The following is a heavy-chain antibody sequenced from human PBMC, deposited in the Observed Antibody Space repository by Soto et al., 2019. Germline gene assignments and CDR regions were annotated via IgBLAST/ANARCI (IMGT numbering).Heavy chain of an antibody. V-gene: IGHV4-34*01. CDR2: INHSGST. CDR3: ARGRYYYGSARRTDAFDL. J-gene: IGHJ3*01. D-gene: IGHD3-10*01. CDR1: GGSFSGYY. Sequence: QVQLQQWGAGLLKPSETLSLTCAVYGGSFSGYYWSWIRQPPGKGLEWIGEINHSGSTNYNPSLKSRLTISVDTSNTQFSRNRSSVTAADPAVYSRARGRYYYGSARRTDAFDLWGHGTMVTVSS.